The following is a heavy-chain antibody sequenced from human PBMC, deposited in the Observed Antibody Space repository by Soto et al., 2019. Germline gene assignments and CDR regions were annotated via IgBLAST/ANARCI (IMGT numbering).Heavy chain of an antibody. Sequence: GGSLRLSCAASGFTFSSYGMHWVRQAPGKGLEWVAVIWYDGSNKYYADSVKGRFTISRDNSKNTLYLQMNSLRAEDTAVYYCARDYGGNSVFYDYWGQGTLVTVSS. D-gene: IGHD4-17*01. CDR3: ARDYGGNSVFYDY. V-gene: IGHV3-33*01. CDR2: IWYDGSNK. CDR1: GFTFSSYG. J-gene: IGHJ4*02.